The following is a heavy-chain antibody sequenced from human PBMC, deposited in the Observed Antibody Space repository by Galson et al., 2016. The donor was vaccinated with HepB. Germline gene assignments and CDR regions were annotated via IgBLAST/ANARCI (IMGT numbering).Heavy chain of an antibody. V-gene: IGHV3-48*02. CDR2: ISSSSSLI. D-gene: IGHD3-3*01. J-gene: IGHJ4*02. CDR1: GFTFSSYS. Sequence: SLRLSCAASGFTFSSYSMNWVRQAPGKGLEWVSYISSSSSLIYYADSVKGRLTISRDNAKSALYLQMDSLRDEDTAVYYCARAWGDFWSGYFLDYWGQGTLVTVSS. CDR3: ARAWGDFWSGYFLDY.